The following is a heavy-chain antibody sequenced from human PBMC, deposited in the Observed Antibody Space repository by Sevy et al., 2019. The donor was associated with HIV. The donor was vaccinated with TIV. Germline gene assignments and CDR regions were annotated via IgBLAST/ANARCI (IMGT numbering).Heavy chain of an antibody. CDR3: ARDRWNSTFFDS. V-gene: IGHV3-11*01. J-gene: IGHJ4*02. CDR2: ISSSGSTM. D-gene: IGHD1-1*01. Sequence: GGSLRLSCAASGFTFSDYYMSWIRQAPGKGLEWVSYISSSGSTMYYADSVKGRFIISRDNAKNSLHLQMNSLRAEDTAVYYCARDRWNSTFFDSWGQGTLVTVSS. CDR1: GFTFSDYY.